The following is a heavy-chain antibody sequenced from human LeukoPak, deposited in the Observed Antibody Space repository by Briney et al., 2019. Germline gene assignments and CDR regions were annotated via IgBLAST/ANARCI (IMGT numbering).Heavy chain of an antibody. D-gene: IGHD6-19*01. J-gene: IGHJ4*02. CDR1: GYTFTGYY. CDR3: ARDDGSGWPSY. Sequence: ASVKVSCKASGYTFTGYYMHWVRQAPGQGLEGMGWINPNSGGTNYAQKFQGWVTMTRDTSISTAYMELSRLRSDDTAVYYCARDDGSGWPSYWGQGTLVTVSS. CDR2: INPNSGGT. V-gene: IGHV1-2*04.